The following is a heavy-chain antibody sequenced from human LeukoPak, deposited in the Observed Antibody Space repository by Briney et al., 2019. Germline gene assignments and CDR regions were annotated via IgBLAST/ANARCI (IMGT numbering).Heavy chain of an antibody. CDR3: ARAYGYSYGYDY. J-gene: IGHJ4*02. Sequence: SETLSLTCAVYGGSFSGYYWSWIRQPPGKGLEWIGEINHSGSTNYNPSLKSRVTISVDTSKNQFSLKLSSVTAADTAVYYCARAYGYSYGYDYWGQGTLVTVSS. V-gene: IGHV4-34*01. CDR2: INHSGST. CDR1: GGSFSGYY. D-gene: IGHD5-18*01.